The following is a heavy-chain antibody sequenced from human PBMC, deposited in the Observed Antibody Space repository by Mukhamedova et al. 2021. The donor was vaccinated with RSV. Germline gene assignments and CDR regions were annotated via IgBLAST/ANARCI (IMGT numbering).Heavy chain of an antibody. Sequence: EYMGVIHPDDSDTRYSPSFQGHVTISVDKSITTAYLQWTGLKASDTALYYFARRPYCGGDCASNVDAFDLWGQGTMVTVSS. CDR2: IHPDDSDT. CDR3: ARRPYCGGDCASNVDAFDL. J-gene: IGHJ3*01. D-gene: IGHD2-21*02. V-gene: IGHV5-51*01.